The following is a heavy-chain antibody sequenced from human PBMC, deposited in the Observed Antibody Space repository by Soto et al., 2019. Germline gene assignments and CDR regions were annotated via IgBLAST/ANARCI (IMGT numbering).Heavy chain of an antibody. Sequence: GGSLRLSCAASGFTFSSYGMHCVRQAPGKGLEWVAVISYDGSSKYYADSVKGRFTISRDNSKNTLYLQMNSLRAEDTAVYYCAKDGYSSGWYGYFQHWGQGTMVTVSS. CDR1: GFTFSSYG. CDR3: AKDGYSSGWYGYFQH. V-gene: IGHV3-30*18. CDR2: ISYDGSSK. J-gene: IGHJ1*01. D-gene: IGHD6-19*01.